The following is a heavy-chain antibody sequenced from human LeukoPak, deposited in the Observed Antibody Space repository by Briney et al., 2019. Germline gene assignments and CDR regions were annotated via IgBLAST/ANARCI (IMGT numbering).Heavy chain of an antibody. D-gene: IGHD3-22*01. CDR2: IHPEGSQK. J-gene: IGHJ4*01. Sequence: GGSLRLSCEGSGFTFSTYWMDWVRQSPGKRLEWLASIHPEGSQKDYVESVKGRFTISGDNAKKSLYLQMNSLRAEDTATYYCATDRGYSSFDYWGHGTLVTVSS. CDR3: ATDRGYSSFDY. CDR1: GFTFSTYW. V-gene: IGHV3-7*01.